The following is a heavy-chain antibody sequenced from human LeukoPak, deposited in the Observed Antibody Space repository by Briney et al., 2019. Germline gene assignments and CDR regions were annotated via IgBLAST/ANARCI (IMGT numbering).Heavy chain of an antibody. J-gene: IGHJ4*02. Sequence: PGGSLRLSCAASGFTFRGYAMSWVRQAPGKGLEWVSAISDSGVITFHADSVTGRFTISRDNSKDTLYLQMHSLRAEDTAVYYCAKPSGGHPNYYFDSWGQGTLVTVSS. CDR2: ISDSGVIT. D-gene: IGHD2-15*01. CDR3: AKPSGGHPNYYFDS. V-gene: IGHV3-23*01. CDR1: GFTFRGYA.